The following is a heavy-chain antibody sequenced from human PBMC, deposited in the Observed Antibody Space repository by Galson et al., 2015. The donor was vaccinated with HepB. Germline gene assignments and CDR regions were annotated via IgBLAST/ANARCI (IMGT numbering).Heavy chain of an antibody. J-gene: IGHJ4*02. D-gene: IGHD1-26*01. CDR1: GFTFRIHG. CDR2: IWSDGTNK. Sequence: SLRLSCAASGFTFRIHGMNWVRQAPGKGLEWVASIWSDGTNKYYADSVKGRFITSRDNAKNLLYLQMSSLRAEDTAVYYCTRIALSGSYWYFDYWGQGSLVTVSS. V-gene: IGHV3-33*01. CDR3: TRIALSGSYWYFDY.